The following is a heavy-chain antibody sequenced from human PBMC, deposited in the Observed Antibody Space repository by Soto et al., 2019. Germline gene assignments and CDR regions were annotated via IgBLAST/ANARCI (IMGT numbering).Heavy chain of an antibody. Sequence: QVHLQESGPGLVKPSETLSLTCTVSGGSVSSDNYYWTWSRQPLGKGLEWIGHIYHSGSTNYNPSLKSRVTISVDTSKNRFSLKVTSVTAADTAIYFCARAYYDSWSGYFDYWGQGTLVTVSS. V-gene: IGHV4-61*01. J-gene: IGHJ4*02. CDR2: IYHSGST. D-gene: IGHD3-3*01. CDR1: GGSVSSDNYY. CDR3: ARAYYDSWSGYFDY.